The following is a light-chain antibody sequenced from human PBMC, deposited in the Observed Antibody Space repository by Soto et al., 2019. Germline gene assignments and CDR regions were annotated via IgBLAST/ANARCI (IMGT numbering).Light chain of an antibody. CDR2: GAS. Sequence: EIVLTQSPGTLSLSPGERATLSYRASQSVSSSYLAWYQQKPGQAPRLLIYGASSRATGIPDRFSGSGSGTDFTLTISRLEPVDFAVYYCQQYGSSKTFGQGTKVEI. CDR1: QSVSSSY. V-gene: IGKV3-20*01. J-gene: IGKJ1*01. CDR3: QQYGSSKT.